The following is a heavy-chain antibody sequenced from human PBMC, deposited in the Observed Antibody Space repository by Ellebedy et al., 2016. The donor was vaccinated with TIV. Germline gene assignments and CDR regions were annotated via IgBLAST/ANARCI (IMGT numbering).Heavy chain of an antibody. Sequence: GESLKISCAAFGFTFTSYGLHWVRQAPGKGLEWVAFVSYDGFTTYYTNSVKGRFSISRDNSKSTLFLQLTRLRVEDTAVYFCVGGKGYDFGEEWGQGSLVSVSS. J-gene: IGHJ4*02. V-gene: IGHV3-30-3*01. CDR1: GFTFTSYG. D-gene: IGHD4-17*01. CDR2: VSYDGFTT. CDR3: VGGKGYDFGEE.